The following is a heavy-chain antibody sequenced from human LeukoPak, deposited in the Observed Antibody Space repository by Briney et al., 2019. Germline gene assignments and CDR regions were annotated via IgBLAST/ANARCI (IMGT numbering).Heavy chain of an antibody. Sequence: SETLSLTCTVSGYSISSGYYWGWIRQPPGKGLEWIGSIYHSGSTYYNPSLKSRVTISVDTSKNQFSLKLSSVTAADTAVYYCARYSGYDITYYFDYWGQGTLVTVSS. CDR1: GYSISSGYY. V-gene: IGHV4-38-2*02. D-gene: IGHD5-12*01. J-gene: IGHJ4*02. CDR3: ARYSGYDITYYFDY. CDR2: IYHSGST.